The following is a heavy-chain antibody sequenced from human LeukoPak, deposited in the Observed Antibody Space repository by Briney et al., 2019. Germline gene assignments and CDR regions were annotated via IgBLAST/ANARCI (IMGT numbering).Heavy chain of an antibody. CDR2: INHSGST. J-gene: IGHJ6*03. V-gene: IGHV4-39*07. CDR3: ARGRPEGDRNYMDV. Sequence: SETLSLTCTVSGGSMSSSSYYWGWIRQPPGKGLEWIGEINHSGSTNYNPSLKSRVTISVDTSKNQFSLKLSSVTAADTAVYYCARGRPEGDRNYMDVWGKGTTVTVSS. D-gene: IGHD3-16*01. CDR1: GGSMSSSSYY.